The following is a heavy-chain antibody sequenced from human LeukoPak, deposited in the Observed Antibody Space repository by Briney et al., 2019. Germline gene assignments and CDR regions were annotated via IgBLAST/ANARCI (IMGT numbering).Heavy chain of an antibody. J-gene: IGHJ4*02. CDR2: IYYSGST. V-gene: IGHV4-31*03. CDR3: ARDTRYYYDSSGYYFIHFDY. CDR1: GGSISSGGYY. Sequence: SQTLSLTCTVSGGSISSGGYYWSWIRQHPGKGLEWIGYIYYSGSTYYKSSLKSRVTISVDTSRNQFSLKLSSVTAADTAVYYCARDTRYYYDSSGYYFIHFDYWGQGTLVTVSS. D-gene: IGHD3-22*01.